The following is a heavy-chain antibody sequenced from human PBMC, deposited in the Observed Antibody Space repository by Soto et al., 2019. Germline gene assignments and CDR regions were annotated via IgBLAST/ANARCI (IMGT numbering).Heavy chain of an antibody. CDR2: TKNKANSYGT. CDR3: ARYSGSYTRGFDY. Sequence: GGSLRLSCAASGFTFIDHYMDWVLQAPGKGLEWVGRTKNKANSYGTDYAASVKGRFTISRDDSNNSLYLQMNSLKTEDTAVYYCARYSGSYTRGFDYWGQGTLVTVAS. V-gene: IGHV3-72*01. CDR1: GFTFIDHY. D-gene: IGHD1-26*01. J-gene: IGHJ4*02.